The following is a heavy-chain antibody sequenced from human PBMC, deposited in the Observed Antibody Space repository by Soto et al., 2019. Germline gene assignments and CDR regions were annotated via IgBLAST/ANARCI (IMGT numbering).Heavy chain of an antibody. D-gene: IGHD5-12*01. CDR3: AREMATISRFFDY. J-gene: IGHJ4*02. V-gene: IGHV3-66*01. Sequence: PGGSLRLSCAASGFTVSSNYMSWVRQAPGKGLEWVSVIYSGGSTYYADSVKGRFTISRDNSKNTLYLQMNSLRAEDTAVYYCAREMATISRFFDYWGQGSLVTVSS. CDR2: IYSGGST. CDR1: GFTVSSNY.